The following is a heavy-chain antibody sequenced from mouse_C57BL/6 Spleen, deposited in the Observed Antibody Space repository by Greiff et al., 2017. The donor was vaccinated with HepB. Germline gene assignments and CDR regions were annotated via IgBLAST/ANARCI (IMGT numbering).Heavy chain of an antibody. Sequence: QVQLQQSGPGLVQPSRSLSITCTVSGFSLTSYGVHWVRQSPGKGLEWLGVIWRGGSTDYNAAFMSRLSITKDNSKSQVFFKMNSLQADDTAIYYCAKTGSSLSGWYFDVWGTGTTVTVSS. CDR2: IWRGGST. D-gene: IGHD1-1*01. J-gene: IGHJ1*03. CDR3: AKTGSSLSGWYFDV. CDR1: GFSLTSYG. V-gene: IGHV2-5*01.